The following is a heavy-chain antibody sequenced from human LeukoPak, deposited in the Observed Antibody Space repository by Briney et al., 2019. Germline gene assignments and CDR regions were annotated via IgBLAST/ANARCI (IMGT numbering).Heavy chain of an antibody. D-gene: IGHD4-23*01. Sequence: ASVMVSCKASGSTFTGYYLHWVRQAPRQGLEWMGWINPNSGGTNYAQKFQGRVTMTRVTSISTAYMELTRLTSDDTAVYYCARDQGNAYYFDYWGQGTLVTVSS. CDR2: INPNSGGT. CDR3: ARDQGNAYYFDY. CDR1: GSTFTGYY. J-gene: IGHJ4*02. V-gene: IGHV1-2*02.